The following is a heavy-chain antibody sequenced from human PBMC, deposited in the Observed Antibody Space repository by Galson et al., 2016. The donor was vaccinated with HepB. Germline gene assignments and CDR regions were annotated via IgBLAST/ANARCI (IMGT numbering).Heavy chain of an antibody. CDR1: GFTFTNAW. D-gene: IGHD3-16*01. V-gene: IGHV3-15*01. CDR3: TTPTTGE. Sequence: SLRLSCAASGFTFTNAWMSWVRQAPGKGLEWVGRIKSKTDGGSIEYAAVGKGRFTISRADTKNTLYLHMTSLRTDDTAMCYCTTPTTGEWGQGTLVTVS. J-gene: IGHJ4*02. CDR2: IKSKTDGGSI.